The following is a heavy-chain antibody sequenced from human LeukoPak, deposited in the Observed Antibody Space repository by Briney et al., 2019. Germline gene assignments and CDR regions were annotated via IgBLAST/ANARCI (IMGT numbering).Heavy chain of an antibody. J-gene: IGHJ4*02. Sequence: SETLSLTCAVSGASVSTSDWWSWVRQPPGKGLEWLGEIFHGGSTNYNPSLKSRVTISVDKSLNQFSLRLNSVTAADTAVYYCTRRFGYGVVGGYFDYWGQGALVTVSS. CDR2: IFHGGST. D-gene: IGHD4/OR15-4a*01. CDR3: TRRFGYGVVGGYFDY. V-gene: IGHV4-4*02. CDR1: GASVSTSDW.